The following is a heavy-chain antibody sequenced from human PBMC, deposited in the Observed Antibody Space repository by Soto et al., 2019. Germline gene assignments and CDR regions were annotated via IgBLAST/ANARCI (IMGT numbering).Heavy chain of an antibody. V-gene: IGHV4-34*01. Sequence: PSETLSLTCAVYGGSFSGYYWSWIRQPPGKGLEWIGEINHSGSTNYNPSLKSRVTISVDTSKNQFSLKLTSVTAADTAVYYCARGMIRGVIGYYYYMDVWGKGTTVTVSS. J-gene: IGHJ6*03. CDR1: GGSFSGYY. CDR3: ARGMIRGVIGYYYYMDV. CDR2: INHSGST. D-gene: IGHD3-10*01.